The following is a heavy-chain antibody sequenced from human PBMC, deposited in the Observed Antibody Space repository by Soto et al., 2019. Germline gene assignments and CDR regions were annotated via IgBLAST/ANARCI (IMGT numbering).Heavy chain of an antibody. CDR2: IYHSGRT. V-gene: IGHV4-30-2*01. Sequence: SETLSLTCAVSGGSISTGDYSWSWIRQPPGKGLEWIGYIYHSGRTYYNPSLKSRVTISVDRSTNQFSLKLSSVTAADTAVYYCARVGVKNNWFDPWGQGTLVTVSS. CDR3: ARVGVKNNWFDP. CDR1: GGSISTGDYS. J-gene: IGHJ5*02. D-gene: IGHD3-16*01.